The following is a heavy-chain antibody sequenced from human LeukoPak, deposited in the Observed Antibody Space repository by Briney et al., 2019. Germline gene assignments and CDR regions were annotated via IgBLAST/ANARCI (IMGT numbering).Heavy chain of an antibody. CDR1: GVSISSGGYY. V-gene: IGHV4-30-2*01. CDR3: TRDPKYYGSGIYYNFYFDY. D-gene: IGHD3-10*01. J-gene: IGHJ4*02. CDR2: IYHGGST. Sequence: SETLSLTCTVSGVSISSGGYYWSWIRQPPGKGLEWIGYIYHGGSTYYNPSLKSRVTILVDTSNNQFSLELSSVTAADTAVYYCTRDPKYYGSGIYYNFYFDYWGQGTLVTVSS.